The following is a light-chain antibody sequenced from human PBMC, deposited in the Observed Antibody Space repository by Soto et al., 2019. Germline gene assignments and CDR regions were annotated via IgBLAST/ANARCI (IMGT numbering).Light chain of an antibody. Sequence: EIVLTQSPGTLSLSPGERATLSCRASLSVSSNYVAWYQQKPGQAPRRLIYGASSRATGIPDRFSGSGSGTDYTLTISRLEPEDFAVYYCQQYGSSSSTFGGGTKVVIK. CDR3: QQYGSSSST. V-gene: IGKV3-20*01. CDR2: GAS. CDR1: LSVSSNY. J-gene: IGKJ4*01.